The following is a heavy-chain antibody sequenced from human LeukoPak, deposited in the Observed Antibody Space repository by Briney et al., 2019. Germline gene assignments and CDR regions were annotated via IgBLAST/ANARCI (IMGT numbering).Heavy chain of an antibody. D-gene: IGHD1-1*01. CDR1: GGSISSHF. CDR2: IYHSGST. CDR3: ARYPNIYGSSSYFDF. V-gene: IGHV4-59*11. J-gene: IGHJ4*02. Sequence: SETLSLTCTVSGGSISSHFWSWIRQPPGKGLEWIVYIYHSGSTNYNPSLKSRVTISVETSKNQFSLKLSSVTAADTAMYYCARYPNIYGSSSYFDFWGQGTLVTVSS.